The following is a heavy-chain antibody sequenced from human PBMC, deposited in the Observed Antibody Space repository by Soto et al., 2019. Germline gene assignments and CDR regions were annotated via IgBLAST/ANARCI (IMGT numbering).Heavy chain of an antibody. D-gene: IGHD2-15*01. V-gene: IGHV3-33*01. CDR2: IWYDGSNK. CDR1: GFTFSSYG. J-gene: IGHJ4*02. Sequence: GGSLRLSCAASGFTFSSYGMHWVRQAPGKGLEWVAVIWYDGSNKYYADSVKGRFTISRDNSKNTLYLQMNSLRAEDTAVYYCARVGHYCSGGSCYPPLDYWGQGTLVTVSS. CDR3: ARVGHYCSGGSCYPPLDY.